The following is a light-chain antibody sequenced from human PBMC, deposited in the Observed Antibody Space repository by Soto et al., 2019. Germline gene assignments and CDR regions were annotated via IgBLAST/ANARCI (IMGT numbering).Light chain of an antibody. CDR2: GAS. Sequence: EIVMTQSPATLSVSPGERATLSCRASQNINEKLAWFQQKPGQPPRLLIIGASVTASGVPARCSGSGSGTDFTLTISSLRSEDFSVYYCQQYNDWPPLTFGAGTKVDMK. CDR1: QNINEK. V-gene: IGKV3-15*01. J-gene: IGKJ4*02. CDR3: QQYNDWPPLT.